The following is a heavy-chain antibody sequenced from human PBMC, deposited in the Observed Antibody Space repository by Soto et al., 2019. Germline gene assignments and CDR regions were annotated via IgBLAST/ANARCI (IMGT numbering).Heavy chain of an antibody. V-gene: IGHV1-3*01. Sequence: ASVKVSCKASGYTFINYYIHWVRQAPGQRLEWMGWINAGNGNTKYSQKFQGRVTITRDTSASTAYMELSSLRSEDTAVYYCAGKGRLRWDSQHWGQGTLVTVSS. CDR3: AGKGRLRWDSQH. CDR1: GYTFINYY. CDR2: INAGNGNT. D-gene: IGHD4-17*01. J-gene: IGHJ1*01.